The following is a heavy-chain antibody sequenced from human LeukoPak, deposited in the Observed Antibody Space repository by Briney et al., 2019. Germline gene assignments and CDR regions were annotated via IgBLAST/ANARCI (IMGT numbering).Heavy chain of an antibody. J-gene: IGHJ4*02. CDR1: GYSFTSYW. CDR2: IDPSDSYT. Sequence: GESLKISCKGSGYSFTSYWISWVRQMPGKGLEWMGRIDPSDSYTNCSPSFQGHVTISADKSITTAYLQWSSLKASDSAMYYCARHYFDSSGYEPPFDYWGQGTLVTVSS. CDR3: ARHYFDSSGYEPPFDY. V-gene: IGHV5-10-1*01. D-gene: IGHD3-22*01.